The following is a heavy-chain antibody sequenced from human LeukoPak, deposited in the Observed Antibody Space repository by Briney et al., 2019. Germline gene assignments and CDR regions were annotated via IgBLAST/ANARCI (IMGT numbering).Heavy chain of an antibody. CDR2: IYYSGST. V-gene: IGHV4-61*08. D-gene: IGHD5-18*01. Sequence: SETLSLTCNVSGGSISSNEYYWGWIRQPPGKGLEWIGYIYYSGSTNYNPSLKSRVTISVDTSKNQFSLKLSSVTAADTAVYYCARDIFPGYSYGYGEAPWGQGTLVTVSS. J-gene: IGHJ5*02. CDR1: GGSISSNEYY. CDR3: ARDIFPGYSYGYGEAP.